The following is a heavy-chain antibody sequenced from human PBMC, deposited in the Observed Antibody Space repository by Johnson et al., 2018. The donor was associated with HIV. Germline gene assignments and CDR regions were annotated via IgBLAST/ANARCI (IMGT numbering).Heavy chain of an antibody. Sequence: VQLVESGGGLVQPGGSLRLSCAASGFSVSSNYMTWVRQAPGKGLEWVSVLFSGGDTYYADSVRGRFTISRDNSKNTLYLQMNSLRAEDTAVYYCARVGLVGGKEALGGFDIWGPGTMVTVSS. CDR1: GFSVSSNY. V-gene: IGHV3-66*01. D-gene: IGHD1-26*01. CDR2: LFSGGDT. CDR3: ARVGLVGGKEALGGFDI. J-gene: IGHJ3*02.